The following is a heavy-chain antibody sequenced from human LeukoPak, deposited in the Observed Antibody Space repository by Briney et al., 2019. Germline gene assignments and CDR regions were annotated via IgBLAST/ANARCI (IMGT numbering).Heavy chain of an antibody. V-gene: IGHV3-23*01. CDR1: GFTFSNYA. CDR2: ISGSGGST. CDR3: ARTYGSGSYSGFAF. Sequence: GGSLRLSCAGSGFTFSNYAMNWLPQAPGKGLEWVSGISGSGGSTYYADSAKGRFTISRDNAKDSVYLQMNSLRAEDTAVYYCARTYGSGSYSGFAFWGLGTLVTVSS. J-gene: IGHJ1*01. D-gene: IGHD3-10*01.